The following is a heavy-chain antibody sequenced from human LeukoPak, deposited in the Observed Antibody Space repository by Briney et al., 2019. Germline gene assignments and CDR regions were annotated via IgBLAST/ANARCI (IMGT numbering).Heavy chain of an antibody. J-gene: IGHJ4*02. Sequence: GGSLRLSCAASGFTFSSYAMSWVRQAPGKGPEWVSAIGGSGGSTYYADSVKGRFTISRDNSKNTLYLQMNSLRAEDTAVYYCAKVGYGYFDYFDYWGQGTLVTVSS. CDR2: IGGSGGST. V-gene: IGHV3-23*01. CDR1: GFTFSSYA. CDR3: AKVGYGYFDYFDY. D-gene: IGHD5-18*01.